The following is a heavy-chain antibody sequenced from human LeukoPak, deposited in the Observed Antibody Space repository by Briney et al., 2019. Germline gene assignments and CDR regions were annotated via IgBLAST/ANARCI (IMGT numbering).Heavy chain of an antibody. CDR2: TYYRSTWYN. CDR1: GDSVSSNSVT. D-gene: IGHD2-2*01. V-gene: IGHV6-1*01. J-gene: IGHJ5*02. CDR3: ARRLTQYDCFDP. Sequence: SQTLSFTCAISGDSVSSNSVTWNWIRQSPSRGLEWLGRTYYRSTWYNDYAVSVRGRITVNPDTSKNQFSLHLNSVTPEDTAVYYCARRLTQYDCFDPWGQGILVTVSS.